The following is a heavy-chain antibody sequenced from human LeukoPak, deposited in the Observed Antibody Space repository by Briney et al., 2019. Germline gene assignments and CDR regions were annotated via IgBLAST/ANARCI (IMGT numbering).Heavy chain of an antibody. V-gene: IGHV3-48*03. Sequence: GGSLRLSCAASGFTFSSYEMIWVRQAPGKGLEWVSYISSSGSTIYYADSVKGRFTISRDNSKNTLYLQMNSLRAEDTAIYYCAKGGAVSSKSITMVRGTRRYYYYMDVWGKGTTVTISS. CDR3: AKGGAVSSKSITMVRGTRRYYYYMDV. CDR2: ISSSGSTI. CDR1: GFTFSSYE. D-gene: IGHD3-10*01. J-gene: IGHJ6*03.